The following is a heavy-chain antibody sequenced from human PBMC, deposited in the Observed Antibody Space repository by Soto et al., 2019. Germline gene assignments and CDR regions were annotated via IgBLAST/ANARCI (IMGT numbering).Heavy chain of an antibody. J-gene: IGHJ6*02. V-gene: IGHV3-23*01. CDR1: GFPFSTSA. CDR3: AKYSGSYPVSNGLSL. Sequence: EVQLLESGGGLVQPGGSLRLSCAASGFPFSTSAMNWVRQAPGKGLEWVSIISGSSDAAYYAESVKGRFASSRDNSKNTLYLQMNSLRAEDTAVYYCAKYSGSYPVSNGLSLWGQGTTVTVS. CDR2: ISGSSDAA. D-gene: IGHD1-26*01.